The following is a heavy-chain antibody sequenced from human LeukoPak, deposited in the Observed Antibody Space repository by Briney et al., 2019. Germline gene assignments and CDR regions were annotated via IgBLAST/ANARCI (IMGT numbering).Heavy chain of an antibody. Sequence: SETLSLTCTVAGGSISNYFWSWIRQPPGKGLEWVGHVFYNGSTNYNPSLKSRVTISRDTSSIRFSLRLSSVTAADTATYYCARLPYGDYTDYWGQGTLVTVSS. CDR1: GGSISNYF. D-gene: IGHD4-17*01. CDR3: ARLPYGDYTDY. CDR2: VFYNGST. V-gene: IGHV4-59*01. J-gene: IGHJ4*02.